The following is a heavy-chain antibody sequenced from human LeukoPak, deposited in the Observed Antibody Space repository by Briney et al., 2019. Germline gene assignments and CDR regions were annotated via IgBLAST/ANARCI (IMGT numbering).Heavy chain of an antibody. CDR1: GFILTIYA. CDR3: VQETGDNWGYLDY. Sequence: PGGSLRLSCAASGFILTIYAMSWVRQAQGKRLEWVSSVTNSGGSTYYADSVKGRFAISRDNSKNTLYLQMNSLRADDTAVYYCVQETGDNWGYLDYWGQGTLVTVSS. J-gene: IGHJ4*02. CDR2: VTNSGGST. D-gene: IGHD1-1*01. V-gene: IGHV3-23*01.